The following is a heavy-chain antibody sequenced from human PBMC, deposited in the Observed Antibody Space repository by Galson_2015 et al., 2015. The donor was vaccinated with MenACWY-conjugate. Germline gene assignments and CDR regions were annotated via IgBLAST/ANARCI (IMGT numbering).Heavy chain of an antibody. D-gene: IGHD3-16*02. V-gene: IGHV1-69*01. Sequence: KVSCKASGGTFSSYAISWVRQAPGQGLEWMGGIIPIFGTANYAQKFQGRVTITADESTSTAYMELSSLRSEDTAVYYCASGVISHYYFDYWGQGTLVTVSS. CDR2: IIPIFGTA. J-gene: IGHJ4*02. CDR3: ASGVISHYYFDY. CDR1: GGTFSSYA.